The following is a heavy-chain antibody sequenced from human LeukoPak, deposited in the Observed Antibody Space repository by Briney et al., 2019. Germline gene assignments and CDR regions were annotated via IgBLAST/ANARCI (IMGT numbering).Heavy chain of an antibody. CDR1: GFTFSRYW. CDR3: VRDGDGYNFDY. D-gene: IGHD5-24*01. V-gene: IGHV3-74*01. CDR2: IKGDGSYT. Sequence: PGGSLRLSCAASGFTFSRYWMHWVRQAPGKGLEWVSRIKGDGSYTNYADSVKGRFTISRDNAKNTLNLRMNSLRAEDTAVYYCVRDGDGYNFDYWGQGTLVTVSS. J-gene: IGHJ4*02.